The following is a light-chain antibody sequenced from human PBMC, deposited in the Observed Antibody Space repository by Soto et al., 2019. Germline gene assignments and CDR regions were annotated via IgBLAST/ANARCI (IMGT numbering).Light chain of an antibody. V-gene: IGKV3-11*01. CDR3: QQRSNWPST. CDR2: DAS. CDR1: QSVSSY. J-gene: IGKJ4*01. Sequence: EILFTPSPATLSLSPGGRAALSFRASQSVSSYLAWYQQKPGQAPRLLIYDASKRATGIPARFSGSGSGTDFTLTISSLEPEDFAVYFCQQRSNWPSTFGGGTKVDIK.